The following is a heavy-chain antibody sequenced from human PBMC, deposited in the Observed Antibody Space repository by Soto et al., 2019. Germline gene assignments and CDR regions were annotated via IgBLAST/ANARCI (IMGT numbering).Heavy chain of an antibody. CDR3: ARLMITFGEVIVSFDL. Sequence: EVQLVESGGGLVQPGGSLRLSCAASGFTFSSYWMSWVRQAPGKGLEWVANIKQDGSEKYYVDSVKGRFTISRDNAKNSLYPQMNSLRAEDTAVYYGARLMITFGEVIVSFDLWGRGTLVTVSS. D-gene: IGHD3-16*02. J-gene: IGHJ2*01. V-gene: IGHV3-7*03. CDR2: IKQDGSEK. CDR1: GFTFSSYW.